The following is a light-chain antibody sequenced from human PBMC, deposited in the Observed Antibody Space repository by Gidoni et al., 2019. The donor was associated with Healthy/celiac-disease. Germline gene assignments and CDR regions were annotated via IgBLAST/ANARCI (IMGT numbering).Light chain of an antibody. Sequence: DIQMTQSPSSLSASVGDRVTITCRASQSISSYLNWYQQKPGKAPNLLIYAASSLQSGVPSRCSGSASGTDFTLTISSLQPEDFATYYCQQSYSTPRLTFXGXTKVXIK. V-gene: IGKV1-39*01. CDR3: QQSYSTPRLT. CDR2: AAS. CDR1: QSISSY. J-gene: IGKJ4*01.